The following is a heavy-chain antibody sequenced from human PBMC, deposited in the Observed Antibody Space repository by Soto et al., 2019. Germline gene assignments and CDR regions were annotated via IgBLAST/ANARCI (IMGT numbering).Heavy chain of an antibody. CDR3: AKDGFSGSGKYYFDY. D-gene: IGHD3-10*01. CDR2: ISDSGGST. Sequence: EVHLLESGGGLVQPGGSLRLSCAASGFTFSNYAMNWVRQAPGKGLEWVSVISDSGGSTYYADSVKGRFTISRDKSKNTLYLHMNSLPAEDTAVYYCAKDGFSGSGKYYFDYWGQGTLVTAS. V-gene: IGHV3-23*01. J-gene: IGHJ4*02. CDR1: GFTFSNYA.